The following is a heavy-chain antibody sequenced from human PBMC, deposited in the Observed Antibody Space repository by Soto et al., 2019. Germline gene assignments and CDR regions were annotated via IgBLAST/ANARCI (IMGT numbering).Heavy chain of an antibody. CDR2: ISPEGSEK. CDR1: GFIFSDYW. Sequence: EVQLVESGGGLVQPGGSLRLSCAVSGFIFSDYWMTWVRQAPGKGLEWVATISPEGSEKHYVDSLKGRFTISRDNAKNSLYLQMISRRAEDTALYYCARARIDYWGRGTLITVSS. V-gene: IGHV3-7*03. J-gene: IGHJ4*02. CDR3: ARARIDY.